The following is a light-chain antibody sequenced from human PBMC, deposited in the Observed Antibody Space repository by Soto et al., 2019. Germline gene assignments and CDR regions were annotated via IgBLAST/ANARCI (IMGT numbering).Light chain of an antibody. J-gene: IGKJ4*01. Sequence: EVVMRQSPATLSVSPGEGAARSCRASQGIGDTLAWYQHKPGQTPRLLIYDTSTRATGVPTRFSGSRSGTDFTLTVSRLEPEDFAVYYCQQYGSSPLTFGGGTKVDI. V-gene: IGKV3-20*01. CDR3: QQYGSSPLT. CDR2: DTS. CDR1: QGIGDT.